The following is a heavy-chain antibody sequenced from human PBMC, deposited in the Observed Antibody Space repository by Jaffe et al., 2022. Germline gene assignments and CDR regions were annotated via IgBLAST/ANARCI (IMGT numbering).Heavy chain of an antibody. CDR1: GFTFSNCA. V-gene: IGHV3-23*01. CDR3: AKLWEYDLWSGYRGKYYFDS. Sequence: EVQLLESGGGLVQPGGSLRLSCAASGFTFSNCAMNWVRQAPGKGLEWVSTIGGSGGGPYYADSVRGRFTISRDNSRNTLYLQMNSLRAEDTAVYYCAKLWEYDLWSGYRGKYYFDSWGQGTLVTVSS. J-gene: IGHJ4*02. D-gene: IGHD3-3*01. CDR2: IGGSGGGP.